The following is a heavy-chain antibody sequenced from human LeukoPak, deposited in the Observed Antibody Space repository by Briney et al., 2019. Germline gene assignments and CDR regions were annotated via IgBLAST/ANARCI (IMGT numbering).Heavy chain of an antibody. CDR3: ARVPSIAGATSHYYGMDV. CDR1: GGSISSYY. D-gene: IGHD1-26*01. CDR2: IYYSGST. J-gene: IGHJ6*02. V-gene: IGHV4-59*01. Sequence: SETLSLTCTVSGGSISSYYWSWIRQPPGKGLEWIGYIYYSGSTNYNPSLKSRVTISVDTSKNQFSLKLSSVTAADTAVYYCARVPSIAGATSHYYGMDVWGQGTTVTVSS.